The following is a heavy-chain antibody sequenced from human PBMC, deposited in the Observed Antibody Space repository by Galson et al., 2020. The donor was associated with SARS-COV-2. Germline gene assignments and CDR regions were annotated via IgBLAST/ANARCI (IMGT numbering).Heavy chain of an antibody. CDR1: GGTISSSNW. V-gene: IGHV4-4*02. CDR2: INHSGST. CDR3: ARGPLLWFGELPFRAFDI. Sequence: SETLSLTCAASGGTISSSNWWSWVRQPPGKRLEWIGEINHSGSTNYNPSLKSRVTISVDKSKNQFSLKLSSVTAADTAVYYCARGPLLWFGELPFRAFDIWGQGTMVTVSS. J-gene: IGHJ3*02. D-gene: IGHD3-10*01.